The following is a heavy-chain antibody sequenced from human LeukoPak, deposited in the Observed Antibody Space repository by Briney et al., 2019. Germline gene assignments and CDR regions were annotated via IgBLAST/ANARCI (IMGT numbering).Heavy chain of an antibody. J-gene: IGHJ4*02. CDR1: GGSISSYY. CDR2: IYYSGST. V-gene: IGHV4-59*08. D-gene: IGHD5-12*01. CDR3: ARGAQWLRPDY. Sequence: SETLSLTCTVSGGSISSYYWSWIRQPPGKGLEWIGYIYYSGSTNYNPSLKSRVTISVDTSKNQFSLKLSSVTAADTAVYYCARGAQWLRPDYWGQGTLVTVSS.